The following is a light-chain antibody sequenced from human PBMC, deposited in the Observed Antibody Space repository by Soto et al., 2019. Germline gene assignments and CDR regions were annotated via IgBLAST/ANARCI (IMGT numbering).Light chain of an antibody. V-gene: IGLV1-40*01. CDR3: QSYDSSLSGVV. J-gene: IGLJ2*01. Sequence: QSVLTQPPSVSGAPGQRVTISCTGSSSNIGAGYDVHWYQQLPGTVPKLLIYGTSNRPSGVPDRFSGSKSGTSASLAITGLQAEDEADYYCQSYDSSLSGVVFGGGTKL. CDR2: GTS. CDR1: SSNIGAGYD.